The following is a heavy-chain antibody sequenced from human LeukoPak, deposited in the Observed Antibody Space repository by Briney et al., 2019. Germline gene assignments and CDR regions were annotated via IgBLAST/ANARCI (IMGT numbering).Heavy chain of an antibody. J-gene: IGHJ5*02. CDR1: GFTFSSYW. V-gene: IGHV3-74*01. D-gene: IGHD3-3*01. CDR2: INNDGSST. CDR3: ARGVTIFGVVIKFYNWFDP. Sequence: GGSLRLSCAASGFTFSSYWMHWVRQAPGKGLVWVSRINNDGSSTSYADSVKGRFTISRDNAKNTLYLQMNSPRAEDTAVYYCARGVTIFGVVIKFYNWFDPWGQGTLVTVSS.